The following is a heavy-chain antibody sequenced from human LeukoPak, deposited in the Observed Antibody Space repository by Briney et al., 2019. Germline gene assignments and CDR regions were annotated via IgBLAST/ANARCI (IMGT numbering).Heavy chain of an antibody. CDR2: MNPNSGNT. CDR3: ARALGVGFGQNAYYFDF. V-gene: IGHV1-8*01. D-gene: IGHD3-16*01. CDR1: GYTFTSYD. Sequence: ASVKVSCKASGYTFTSYDINWVRQATGQGLEWMGWMNPNSGNTGYAQKFQGRVTMTRNTSISTAYMELSSLRSEDTAVYYCARALGVGFGQNAYYFDFWGQGSLVTVSS. J-gene: IGHJ4*02.